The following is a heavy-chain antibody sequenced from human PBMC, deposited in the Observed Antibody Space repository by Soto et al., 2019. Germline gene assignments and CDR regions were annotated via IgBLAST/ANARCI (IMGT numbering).Heavy chain of an antibody. CDR1: GYTFTSYD. Sequence: ASVKVSCKASGYTFTSYDINWVRQATGQGLEWMGWMNPNSGNTGYAQKFQGRVTMTRNTSISTAYMELSSLRSEDTAVYYCARNYDYVWGSYSLSYYYYRMDVWGQGTRVTVSS. CDR3: ARNYDYVWGSYSLSYYYYRMDV. J-gene: IGHJ6*02. CDR2: MNPNSGNT. V-gene: IGHV1-8*01. D-gene: IGHD3-16*02.